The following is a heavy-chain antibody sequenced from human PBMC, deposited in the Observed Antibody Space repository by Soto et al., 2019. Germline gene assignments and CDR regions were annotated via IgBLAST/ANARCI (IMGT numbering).Heavy chain of an antibody. CDR2: VSAKSTTI. Sequence: EVQLVESGGGLVQPGGSLRLSCAASGFIFNNYAMNWVCRAPGKGLEWVSYVSAKSTTIYYADSVKGRFTISRANAENSLFLHMNSMRDEYTAVYYCARDYVGSYGVDTWGQGTLVTVSS. CDR3: ARDYVGSYGVDT. D-gene: IGHD3-10*01. CDR1: GFIFNNYA. V-gene: IGHV3-48*02. J-gene: IGHJ5*02.